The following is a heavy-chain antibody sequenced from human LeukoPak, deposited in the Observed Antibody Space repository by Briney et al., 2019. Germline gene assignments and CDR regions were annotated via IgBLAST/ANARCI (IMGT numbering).Heavy chain of an antibody. Sequence: AGSVRLSCAASGFTFSTYTMTWQPQAQGMGREWVSIISGSGGRPSYAGSGKGRFTIPRDNSSNMVSLQADSLRVEDTAIYYCAARHPDYDYIWGKSWAGGQGTLVTVSS. V-gene: IGHV3-23*01. D-gene: IGHD3-16*01. CDR3: AARHPDYDYIWGKSWA. CDR2: ISGSGGRP. CDR1: GFTFSTYT. J-gene: IGHJ4*02.